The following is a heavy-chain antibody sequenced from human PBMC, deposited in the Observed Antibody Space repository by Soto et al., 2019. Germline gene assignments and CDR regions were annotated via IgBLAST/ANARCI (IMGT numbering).Heavy chain of an antibody. CDR1: GFTFSSSW. J-gene: IGHJ4*02. V-gene: IGHV3-23*01. D-gene: IGHD3-9*01. CDR3: ARDPSTGFADY. Sequence: PGGSLRLSCAASGFTFSSSWMHWVCQAPEKGLEWVSTISSSGGSTYYADSVKGRFTVSRDNSKNTLYLQINSLRAEDTAVYYCARDPSTGFADYWGQGTLVTVSS. CDR2: ISSSGGST.